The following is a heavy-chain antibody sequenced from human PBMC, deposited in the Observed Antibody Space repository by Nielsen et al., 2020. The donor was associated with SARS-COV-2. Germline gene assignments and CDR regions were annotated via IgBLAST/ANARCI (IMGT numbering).Heavy chain of an antibody. Sequence: GGSLRLSSAVSGFTFSGSALHWVPQAPGKGLEWVGRIRSEANDYATAYAASVKGRFTISRDDSRNTTYLQLYRLKTEDTALYFCTRGLSDFWGQGTLVTVSS. CDR1: GFTFSGSA. J-gene: IGHJ4*02. CDR2: IRSEANDYAT. CDR3: TRGLSDF. V-gene: IGHV3-73*01. D-gene: IGHD2-2*01.